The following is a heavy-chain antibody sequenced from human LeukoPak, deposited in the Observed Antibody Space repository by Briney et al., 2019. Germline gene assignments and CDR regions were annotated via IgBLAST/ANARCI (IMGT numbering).Heavy chain of an antibody. Sequence: ASVKVSCKASGYTFTSYGISWVRQAPGQGLEWMGWISAYNGNTNYAQKLQGRVTMTTDTSTSTAYMELRSLRSDDTAVYYCARDGPFYGSGSYRWFDPWGQGTLVTVSS. V-gene: IGHV1-18*01. D-gene: IGHD3-10*01. CDR2: ISAYNGNT. CDR3: ARDGPFYGSGSYRWFDP. J-gene: IGHJ5*02. CDR1: GYTFTSYG.